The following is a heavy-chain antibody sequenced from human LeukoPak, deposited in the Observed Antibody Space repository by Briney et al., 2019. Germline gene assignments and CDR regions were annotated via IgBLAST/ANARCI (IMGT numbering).Heavy chain of an antibody. CDR1: GFTFSSYE. J-gene: IGHJ4*02. CDR2: ISSSGSTI. V-gene: IGHV3-48*03. CDR3: ARGYYGSGSRHFDY. D-gene: IGHD3-10*01. Sequence: GGSLRLTCAASGFTFSSYEMNWVRKAPGKGLELVSYISSSGSTIYCADSVKGRFIISRDNAKTSLYLQMNSLRAEDTAVYYCARGYYGSGSRHFDYWGQETLVTVSS.